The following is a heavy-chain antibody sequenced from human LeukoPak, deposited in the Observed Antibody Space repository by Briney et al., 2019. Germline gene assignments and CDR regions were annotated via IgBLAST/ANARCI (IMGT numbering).Heavy chain of an antibody. CDR1: GFTFSSYA. Sequence: PGGPLRLSCAASGFTFSSYAMHWVRQAPGKGLEWVAVIWYDGSNEYYADSVEGRFTISRDNSKNTLYLQMNSLRPEDTAVYYCARALPDYYDGSGYYDYWGQGTLVTVSS. CDR3: ARALPDYYDGSGYYDY. CDR2: IWYDGSNE. J-gene: IGHJ4*02. D-gene: IGHD3-22*01. V-gene: IGHV3-33*08.